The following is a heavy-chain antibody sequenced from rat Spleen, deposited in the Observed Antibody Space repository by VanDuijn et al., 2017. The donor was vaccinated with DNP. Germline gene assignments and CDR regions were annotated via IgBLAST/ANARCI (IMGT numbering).Heavy chain of an antibody. V-gene: IGHV5-58*01. D-gene: IGHD1-4*01. CDR1: GFTFSSYW. CDR3: TTLGTHFDY. CDR2: IIYDGGSN. J-gene: IGHJ2*01. Sequence: EVQLVETGGGLVQPGRSLKLSCVASGFTFSSYWMFWIRQAPGKGLEWVAYIIYDGGSNYYGDSVKGRFTISRDNANGTLYLQMDNLRSEDTATYFCTTLGTHFDYWGQGLMVTVSS.